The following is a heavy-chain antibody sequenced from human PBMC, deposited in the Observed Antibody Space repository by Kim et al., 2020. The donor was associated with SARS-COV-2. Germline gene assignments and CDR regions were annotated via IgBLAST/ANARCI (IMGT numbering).Heavy chain of an antibody. Sequence: SETLSLTCTVSGGSISSGGYYWSWIRQHPGKGLEWIGYIYYSGSTYYNPSLKSRVTISVDTSKNQFSLKLSSVTAADTAVYYCAREDHTGIAAAGGFDYWGQGTLVTVSS. CDR3: AREDHTGIAAAGGFDY. J-gene: IGHJ4*02. D-gene: IGHD6-13*01. CDR1: GGSISSGGYY. CDR2: IYYSGST. V-gene: IGHV4-31*03.